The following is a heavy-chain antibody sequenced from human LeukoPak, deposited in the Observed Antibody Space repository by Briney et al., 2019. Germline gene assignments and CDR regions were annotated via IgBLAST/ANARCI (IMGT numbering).Heavy chain of an antibody. J-gene: IGHJ4*02. V-gene: IGHV3-23*01. CDR1: GFTFSGYA. CDR3: AKDAIGGEGYWEFDY. CDR2: ILRSGGNT. D-gene: IGHD5-24*01. Sequence: GGSLRLSCAASGFTFSGYAMSWVRQAPGRGLEWVAGILRSGGNTYYADSVKGRFTISRDNSKNTLYLQVNSLRVEDTAVYYCAKDAIGGEGYWEFDYWGQGTLVTVSS.